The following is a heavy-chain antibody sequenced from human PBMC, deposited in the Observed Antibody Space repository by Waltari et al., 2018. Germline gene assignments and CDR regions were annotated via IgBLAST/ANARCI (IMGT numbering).Heavy chain of an antibody. V-gene: IGHV3-74*01. D-gene: IGHD6-13*01. CDR2: INSDGSST. CDR1: GFTFSSYW. Sequence: EVQLVESGGGLVQPGGSLRLSCAASGFTFSSYWMHWVRQAPGKGLGWVSRINSDGSSTSYADSVKGRFTISRDNAKNTLYLQMNSLRAEDTAVYYCAGIAAAHFDYWGQGTLVTVSS. J-gene: IGHJ4*02. CDR3: AGIAAAHFDY.